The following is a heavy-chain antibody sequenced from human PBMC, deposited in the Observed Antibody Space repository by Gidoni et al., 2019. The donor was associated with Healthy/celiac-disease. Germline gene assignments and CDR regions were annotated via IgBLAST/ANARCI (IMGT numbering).Heavy chain of an antibody. CDR3: ARDPRGGGADDAFDI. CDR2: INSDGSST. V-gene: IGHV3-74*01. Sequence: GKGLVWGSRINSDGSSTSYADSVKGRFTICRDNAKNTLYLQMNSLRAEDTAVYYCARDPRGGGADDAFDIWGQGTMVTVSS. J-gene: IGHJ3*02. D-gene: IGHD1-26*01.